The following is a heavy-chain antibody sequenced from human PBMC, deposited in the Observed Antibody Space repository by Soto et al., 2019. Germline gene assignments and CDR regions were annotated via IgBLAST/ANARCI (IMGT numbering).Heavy chain of an antibody. CDR2: IYYSGST. Sequence: PSETLSLTCTVSGGSISSYYWSWIRQPPAKGLEWIGYIYYSGSTNYNPSLKSRVTISVDTSKNQFSLKLSSVTAADTAVYYCARGPSGTMITSLGHAFDIWGQGTMVTVSS. CDR3: ARGPSGTMITSLGHAFDI. D-gene: IGHD3-22*01. V-gene: IGHV4-59*01. CDR1: GGSISSYY. J-gene: IGHJ3*02.